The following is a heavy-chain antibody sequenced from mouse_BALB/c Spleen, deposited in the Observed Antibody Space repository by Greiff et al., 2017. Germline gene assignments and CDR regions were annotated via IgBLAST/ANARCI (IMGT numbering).Heavy chain of an antibody. CDR2: IYPGNVNT. Sequence: QVQLKESGPELVKPGASVRISCKASGYTFTSYYIHWVKQRPGQGLEWIGWIYPGNVNTKYNEKFKGKATLTADKSSSTAYMQLSSLTSEDSAVYFCARSTMTPMDYWGQGTLVTVSA. V-gene: IGHV1S56*01. CDR1: GYTFTSYY. D-gene: IGHD2-4*01. CDR3: ARSTMTPMDY. J-gene: IGHJ3*01.